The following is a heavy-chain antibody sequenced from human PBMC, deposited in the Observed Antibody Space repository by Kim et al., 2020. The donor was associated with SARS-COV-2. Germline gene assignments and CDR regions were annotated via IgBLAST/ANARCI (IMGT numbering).Heavy chain of an antibody. V-gene: IGHV4-59*01. J-gene: IGHJ4*01. CDR3: ARASSIGYSYGYGSFFDY. CDR2: IYYSGST. Sequence: SETLSLTCTVSGGSISSYYWSWIRQPPGKGLEWIGYIYYSGSTNYNPSLKSRVTISVDTSKNQFSLKLSSVTAADTAVYYCARASSIGYSYGYGSFFDY. D-gene: IGHD5-18*01. CDR1: GGSISSYY.